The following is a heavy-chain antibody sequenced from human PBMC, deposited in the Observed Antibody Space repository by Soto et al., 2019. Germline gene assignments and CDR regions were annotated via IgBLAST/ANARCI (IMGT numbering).Heavy chain of an antibody. J-gene: IGHJ6*02. CDR2: ISWNSGSI. CDR1: GFTFDDYA. CDR3: AKDRGLYDFWSGSSRHYYYGMDV. V-gene: IGHV3-9*01. Sequence: HPGGSLRLSCAASGFTFDDYAMHWVRQAPGKGLEWVSGISWNSGSIGYADSVKGRFTISRDNAKNSLYLQMNSLRAEDTALYYCAKDRGLYDFWSGSSRHYYYGMDVWGQGTTVTVSS. D-gene: IGHD3-3*01.